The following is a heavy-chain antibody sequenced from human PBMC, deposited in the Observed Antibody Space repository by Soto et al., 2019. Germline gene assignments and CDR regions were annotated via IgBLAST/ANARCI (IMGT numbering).Heavy chain of an antibody. J-gene: IGHJ5*02. V-gene: IGHV1-2*02. CDR2: INAHSGGT. CDR3: AKDLTRHLADWLDP. Sequence: ASVKVSCKASGFSFTGYYIHWLRQAPGQGLEWMGWINAHSGGTEYAQKFQGRVTLTRDTSIATAYLTLTSLTSDDTALYYCAKDLTRHLADWLDPWGQGTQVTVSS. D-gene: IGHD6-25*01. CDR1: GFSFTGYY.